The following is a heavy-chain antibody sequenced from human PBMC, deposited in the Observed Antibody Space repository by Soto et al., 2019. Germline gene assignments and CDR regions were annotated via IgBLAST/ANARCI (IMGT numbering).Heavy chain of an antibody. Sequence: GGSLRLSCAASGFTFSNAWMNWVRQAPGKGLEWVGRIKSKTDGGTTDYAAPVKGRFTISRDDSKNTLYLQMNSLKTEDTAVYYCTASITIFGFLRDYWGQGTLVTVSS. CDR3: TASITIFGFLRDY. J-gene: IGHJ4*02. D-gene: IGHD3-3*01. V-gene: IGHV3-15*07. CDR1: GFTFSNAW. CDR2: IKSKTDGGTT.